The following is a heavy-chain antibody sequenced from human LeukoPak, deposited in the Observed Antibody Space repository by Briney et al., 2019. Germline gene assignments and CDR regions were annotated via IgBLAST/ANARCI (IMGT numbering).Heavy chain of an antibody. D-gene: IGHD2-21*02. Sequence: SGGSLRLSCAASGFTFSSYGMHWVRQAPGKGLEWVAVIWYDGSNKYYADSVKGRFTISRDNSKNTLYLQMNSLRAEDTAVYYCARGQIMTFFDYWGQGTLVTVSS. J-gene: IGHJ4*02. CDR3: ARGQIMTFFDY. CDR2: IWYDGSNK. CDR1: GFTFSSYG. V-gene: IGHV3-33*08.